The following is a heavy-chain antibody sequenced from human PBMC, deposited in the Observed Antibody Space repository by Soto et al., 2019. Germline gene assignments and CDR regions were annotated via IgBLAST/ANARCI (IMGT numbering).Heavy chain of an antibody. CDR2: IYYSGRT. V-gene: IGHV4-30-4*01. Sequence: QVQLQESGPGLVKPSQTLSLTCTVSGGSLDNYEYYWTWIRQPPGKGLEWVGYIYYSGRTNYNPSLNSRLTKSLDTSKNQFSLRLTSVSAADTAMYYCARDRSNSPDYFDFWGQGTLVTVSS. CDR1: GGSLDNYEYY. D-gene: IGHD6-6*01. J-gene: IGHJ4*02. CDR3: ARDRSNSPDYFDF.